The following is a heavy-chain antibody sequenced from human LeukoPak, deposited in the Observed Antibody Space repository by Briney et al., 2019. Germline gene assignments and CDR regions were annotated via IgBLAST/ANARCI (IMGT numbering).Heavy chain of an antibody. Sequence: GRSLRLSCAASGFTFSSYGMHWVRQAPGKGLVWVSRINSDGINTSYADSVKGRFTISRDNSKNTLYLQMNTLRADDTAVYYCAKDHGSSDWYYFDYWGQGTLVTVSS. CDR2: INSDGINT. CDR3: AKDHGSSDWYYFDY. D-gene: IGHD6-13*01. CDR1: GFTFSSYG. J-gene: IGHJ4*02. V-gene: IGHV3-74*01.